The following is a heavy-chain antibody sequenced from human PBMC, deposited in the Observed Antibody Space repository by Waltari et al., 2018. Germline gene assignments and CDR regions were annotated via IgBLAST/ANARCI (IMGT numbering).Heavy chain of an antibody. V-gene: IGHV1-69*10. CDR2: IIPILGIA. Sequence: QVQLVQSGAEVKKPGSSVKVSCKASGGTFSSYAISWVRQAPGQGLEWMGGIIPILGIANYAQKVQGRVTITADKSTSTAYMELSSLRSEDTAVYYCARVGGLGYGSKAFDIWGQGTMVTVSS. CDR1: GGTFSSYA. D-gene: IGHD3-16*01. CDR3: ARVGGLGYGSKAFDI. J-gene: IGHJ3*02.